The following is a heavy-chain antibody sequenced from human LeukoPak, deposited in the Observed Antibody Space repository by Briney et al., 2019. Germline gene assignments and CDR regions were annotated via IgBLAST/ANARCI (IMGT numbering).Heavy chain of an antibody. Sequence: ASVKVCCKASGYTFTSYDINWVRQATGQGLGWMGWMNPNSGNTGYAQKFQGRVTITRNTSISTAYMELSSLRSEDTAVYYCARARTYYYDSSGYVDAFDIWGRGTMVTVSS. CDR1: GYTFTSYD. CDR3: ARARTYYYDSSGYVDAFDI. CDR2: MNPNSGNT. J-gene: IGHJ3*02. D-gene: IGHD3-22*01. V-gene: IGHV1-8*03.